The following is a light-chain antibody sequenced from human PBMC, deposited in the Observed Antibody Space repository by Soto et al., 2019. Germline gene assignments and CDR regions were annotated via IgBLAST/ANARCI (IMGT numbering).Light chain of an antibody. CDR2: GIS. CDR1: QSVSNSY. Sequence: ESVLTQSPGTLSLSPGERATLSCRASQSVSNSYFAWYQRKPGQAPRLLIYGISSRATGIPDRFSGSGSGTDFTLTISRLEPEDFVVYYCQQYSSLPQTFGQGTKLEVK. CDR3: QQYSSLPQT. V-gene: IGKV3-20*01. J-gene: IGKJ2*01.